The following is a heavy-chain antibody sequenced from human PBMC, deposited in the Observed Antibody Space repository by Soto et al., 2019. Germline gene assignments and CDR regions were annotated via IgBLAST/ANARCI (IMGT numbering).Heavy chain of an antibody. V-gene: IGHV4-39*01. J-gene: IGHJ4*02. D-gene: IGHD3-10*01. CDR2: IYYSGST. Sequence: QLQLQESGPGLVKPSETLSLTCTVSGGPISSSGYYWGWIRQPPGKGLEWIGNIYYSGSTNYNPSLKSRVTISVDTSKNQFSLKVSSVTAADTAVYYCARRSYYGSGSIFDYWGQGTLVTVSS. CDR1: GGPISSSGYY. CDR3: ARRSYYGSGSIFDY.